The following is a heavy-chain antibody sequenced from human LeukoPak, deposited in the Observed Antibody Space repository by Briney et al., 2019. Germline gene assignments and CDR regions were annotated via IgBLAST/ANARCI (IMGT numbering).Heavy chain of an antibody. Sequence: PSETLSLTCTVSGGSISSYYWSWIRQPPGKGLEWIGYIYYSGSTNYNPSLKSRVTISVDASKNQFSLKLTSVTAADTAVYYCARGRIYYDSTGYYYWGQGTLVTVSS. CDR1: GGSISSYY. D-gene: IGHD3-22*01. V-gene: IGHV4-59*01. CDR2: IYYSGST. J-gene: IGHJ4*02. CDR3: ARGRIYYDSTGYYY.